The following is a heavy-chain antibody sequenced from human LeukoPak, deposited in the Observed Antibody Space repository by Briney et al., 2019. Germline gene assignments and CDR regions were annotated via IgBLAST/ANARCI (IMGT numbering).Heavy chain of an antibody. CDR3: AKDQDDGGNPAGY. V-gene: IGHV3-48*01. CDR2: IDSSSRTI. CDR1: GFTLSSYS. Sequence: QTGGSLRLSCAASGFTLSSYSMNWVLQAPGKGLEWISFIDSSSRTIFYAESVKGRFTISRDNSKNTLYLQMNSLRAEDTAVYYCAKDQDDGGNPAGYWGQGTLVTVSS. D-gene: IGHD4-23*01. J-gene: IGHJ4*02.